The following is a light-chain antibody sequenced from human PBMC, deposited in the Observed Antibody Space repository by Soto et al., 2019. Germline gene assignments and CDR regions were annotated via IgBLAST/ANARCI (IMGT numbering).Light chain of an antibody. Sequence: EIVLTLSPGTLSLSPGERATLSCRASQSVSSNYLAWYQQKPGQAPRLLIYDASSRATGIPDRFSGSGSGTDFTLTISRLEPEDFAVYYCQQYGSSAWTFGQGTKVEIK. CDR2: DAS. J-gene: IGKJ1*01. V-gene: IGKV3-20*01. CDR3: QQYGSSAWT. CDR1: QSVSSNY.